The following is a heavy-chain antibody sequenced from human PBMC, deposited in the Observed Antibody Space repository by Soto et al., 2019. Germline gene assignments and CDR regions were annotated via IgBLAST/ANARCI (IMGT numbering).Heavy chain of an antibody. V-gene: IGHV1-2*02. J-gene: IGHJ4*02. D-gene: IGHD3-3*01. Sequence: ASVKVSCKASGYTFTGYYMHWVRQAPGQGLEWMGWINPNSGGTNYAQKFQGRVTMTRDTSISTAYMELSRLRSDDTAVYYCARSGVRFLEWLLSVPDYWGQGTLVTVSS. CDR3: ARSGVRFLEWLLSVPDY. CDR1: GYTFTGYY. CDR2: INPNSGGT.